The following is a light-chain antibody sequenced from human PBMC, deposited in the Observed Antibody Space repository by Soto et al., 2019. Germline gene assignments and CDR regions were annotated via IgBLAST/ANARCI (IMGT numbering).Light chain of an antibody. J-gene: IGKJ4*01. V-gene: IGKV2-28*01. Sequence: DLVMTQSPLSLPVTPGEPASISCRSSQSLLHSNGYNYLDWYLQKPGQSPQLLIYLGSNRASGDPDRFSGSGSGTDFTLKISRVEAGDVGVYFCMQALQTPLTFGGGTKVEIK. CDR3: MQALQTPLT. CDR2: LGS. CDR1: QSLLHSNGYNY.